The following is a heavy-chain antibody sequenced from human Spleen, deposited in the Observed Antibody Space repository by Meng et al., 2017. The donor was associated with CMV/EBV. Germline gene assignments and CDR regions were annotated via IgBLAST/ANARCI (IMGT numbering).Heavy chain of an antibody. CDR2: IYSGGTTS. V-gene: IGHV3-23*03. CDR1: GFTVSSNY. D-gene: IGHD6-19*01. Sequence: GGSLRLSCAASGFTVSSNYMSWVRQAPGKGLESVSIIYSGGTTSYYANSVKGRFTISRDRSRSTLYLRMNSLRADDTAVYYCAKGQWSSGWTSFDYWGQGTLVTVSS. CDR3: AKGQWSSGWTSFDY. J-gene: IGHJ4*02.